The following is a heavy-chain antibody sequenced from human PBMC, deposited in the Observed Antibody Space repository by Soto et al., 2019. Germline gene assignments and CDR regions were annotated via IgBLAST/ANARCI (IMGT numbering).Heavy chain of an antibody. CDR3: ARGGQRELEGGDYYYYGMDV. Sequence: SETLSLTCAVYGGSFSGYYWSWIRQPPGKGLEWIGEINHSGSTNYNPSLKSRVTISVDTSKNQFSLKLSSVTAADTAVYYCARGGQRELEGGDYYYYGMDVWGQGTTVTVSS. J-gene: IGHJ6*02. V-gene: IGHV4-34*01. CDR2: INHSGST. D-gene: IGHD1-26*01. CDR1: GGSFSGYY.